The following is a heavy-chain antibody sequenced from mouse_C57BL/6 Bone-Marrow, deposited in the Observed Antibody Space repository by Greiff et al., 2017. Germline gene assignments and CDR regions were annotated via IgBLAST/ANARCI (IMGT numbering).Heavy chain of an antibody. D-gene: IGHD1-2*01. CDR2: IDPSDSYT. Sequence: QVQLQQPGAELVMPGASVKLSCKASGYTFTSSWMHWVKQRPGQGLEWIGEIDPSDSYTNYNQKFKGKSTLTVDKPSSTAYRQLSSVTSEDSAVYYCARTYGSAWFGYWGQGGLVTVSA. CDR1: GYTFTSSW. V-gene: IGHV1-69*01. J-gene: IGHJ3*01. CDR3: ARTYGSAWFGY.